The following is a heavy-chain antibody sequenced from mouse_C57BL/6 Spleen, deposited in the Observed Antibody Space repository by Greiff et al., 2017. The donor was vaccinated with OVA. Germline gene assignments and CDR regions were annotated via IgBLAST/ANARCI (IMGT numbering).Heavy chain of an antibody. CDR1: GFSLSTSGMG. CDR3: ARNTLPWYFDV. J-gene: IGHJ1*03. V-gene: IGHV8-12*01. Sequence: QVTLKESGPGILQSSQTLSLTCSFSGFSLSTSGMGVSWIRQPSGKGLEWLAHIYWDDDKRYNPSLKSRLTISKDTSRNQVFLKITSVDTADTATYYCARNTLPWYFDVWGTGTTVTVSS. CDR2: IYWDDDK.